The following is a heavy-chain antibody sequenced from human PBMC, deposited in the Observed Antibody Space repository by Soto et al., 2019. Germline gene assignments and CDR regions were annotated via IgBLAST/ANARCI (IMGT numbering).Heavy chain of an antibody. D-gene: IGHD3-16*01. Sequence: EVQLVESGGGLVQPGGSLRLSCAASGFTFSSYGMNWVRQTAGKGLEWISYITSGSDPIHYAGSVKGRFTISRDTVRNSLYLQMNSLREEDTAVYFCARGLARFGPYWYFDLWGRGTLVTVSS. CDR1: GFTFSSYG. J-gene: IGHJ2*01. CDR2: ITSGSDPI. V-gene: IGHV3-48*02. CDR3: ARGLARFGPYWYFDL.